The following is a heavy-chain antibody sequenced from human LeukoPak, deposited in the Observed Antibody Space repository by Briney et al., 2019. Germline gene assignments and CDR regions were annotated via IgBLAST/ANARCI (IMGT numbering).Heavy chain of an antibody. Sequence: GGSLRLSCAASGFTFSDYYMSWVRQAPGKGLEWVSVIYSGGSTYYADSVKGRFTISRDNSKNTLYLQMNSLRAEDTAAYYCAREISGSLDPWGQGTLVTVSS. CDR3: AREISGSLDP. D-gene: IGHD1-26*01. CDR2: IYSGGST. CDR1: GFTFSDYY. J-gene: IGHJ5*02. V-gene: IGHV3-53*01.